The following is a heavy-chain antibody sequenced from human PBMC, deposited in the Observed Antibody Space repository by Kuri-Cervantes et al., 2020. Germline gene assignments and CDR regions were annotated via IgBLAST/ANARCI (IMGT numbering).Heavy chain of an antibody. CDR2: IYYSGST. Sequence: SETLSLTCTVSGGSISSYYWSWIRQPPGKGLEWIGYIYYSGSTNYNPSLKSRVTISVDTSKNQFSLRLDSVTAADTAVYYCAAVERVSSTQNDKYFHHWGQGTLVTVSS. CDR1: GGSISSYY. V-gene: IGHV4-59*01. J-gene: IGHJ1*01. CDR3: AAVERVSSTQNDKYFHH. D-gene: IGHD2-15*01.